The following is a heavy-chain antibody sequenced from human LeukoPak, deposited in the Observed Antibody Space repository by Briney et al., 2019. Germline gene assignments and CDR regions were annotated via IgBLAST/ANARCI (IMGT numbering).Heavy chain of an antibody. V-gene: IGHV4-34*01. CDR3: ARGPSIVGATFAFDI. J-gene: IGHJ3*02. CDR2: INHSGST. Sequence: PSETLSLTCAVYGGSFSGYYWSWIRQPPGKGLEWLGEINHSGSTNYNPSLKSRVTISVDTSKNQFSLKLSSVTAADTAVYYCARGPSIVGATFAFDIWGQGTMVTVSS. D-gene: IGHD1-26*01. CDR1: GGSFSGYY.